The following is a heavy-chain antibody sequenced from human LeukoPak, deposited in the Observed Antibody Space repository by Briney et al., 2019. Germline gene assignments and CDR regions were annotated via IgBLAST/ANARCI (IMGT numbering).Heavy chain of an antibody. CDR2: IRYDGTNK. Sequence: GGSLRLSCAASGFTFSNYGMHWVRQAPGKGLEWVAFIRYDGTNKYYADSVKGRFTISRDNSKNTLYLQMNSLRAEDTAVYYCAKLIQVYQLLWDWFDPWGQGTLVTVS. J-gene: IGHJ5*02. V-gene: IGHV3-30*02. CDR3: AKLIQVYQLLWDWFDP. D-gene: IGHD2-2*01. CDR1: GFTFSNYG.